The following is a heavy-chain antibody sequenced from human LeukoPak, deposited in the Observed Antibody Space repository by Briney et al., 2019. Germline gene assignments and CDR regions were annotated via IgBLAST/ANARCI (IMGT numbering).Heavy chain of an antibody. Sequence: KPSETLSLTCTVSSGSISSYYWSWIRQPAGKGLEWIGRIYTSGSTYYHPSLKSRVTMSVDTSKNQFSLKLSAVTAADTAVYYCARVFRPDDAFDIWGQGTMVTVSS. V-gene: IGHV4-4*07. CDR1: SGSISSYY. CDR2: IYTSGST. J-gene: IGHJ3*02. D-gene: IGHD1-14*01. CDR3: ARVFRPDDAFDI.